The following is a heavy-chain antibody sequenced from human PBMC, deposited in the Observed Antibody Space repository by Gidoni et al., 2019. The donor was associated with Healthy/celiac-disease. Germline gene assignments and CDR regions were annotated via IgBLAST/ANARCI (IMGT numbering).Heavy chain of an antibody. V-gene: IGHV3-21*01. CDR1: GFTFSSYS. D-gene: IGHD2-2*01. CDR3: ASGLCSSTSCSDTYYYYYYGMDV. J-gene: IGHJ6*02. Sequence: EVQLVESGGGLVKPGGSRRLSCAASGFTFSSYSMNWARQATGKWLEGVLSISSSSSYIYYADSVKGRFTISRDNAKNSLYLQMNSLRAEDTAVYYCASGLCSSTSCSDTYYYYYYGMDVWGQGTTVTVSS. CDR2: ISSSSSYI.